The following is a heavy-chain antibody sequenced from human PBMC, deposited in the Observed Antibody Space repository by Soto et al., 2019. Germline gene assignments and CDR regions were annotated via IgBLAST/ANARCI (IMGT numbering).Heavy chain of an antibody. Sequence: GGSLRLSCAASGFTFSSYAMSWVRQAPGKGLEWVSAISGSGGSTYYADSVKGRFTISRDNSKNTLYLQMNSLRAEDTAVYYCAKAGAAARPSYYYYYMDVWGKGTTVTVSS. CDR2: ISGSGGST. D-gene: IGHD6-6*01. CDR1: GFTFSSYA. CDR3: AKAGAAARPSYYYYYMDV. J-gene: IGHJ6*03. V-gene: IGHV3-23*01.